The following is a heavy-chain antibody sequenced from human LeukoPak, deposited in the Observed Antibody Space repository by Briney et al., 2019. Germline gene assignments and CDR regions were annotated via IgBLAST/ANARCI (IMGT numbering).Heavy chain of an antibody. CDR2: ISSSSSYI. V-gene: IGHV3-21*01. CDR3: ARGALDAATPFDS. D-gene: IGHD2-15*01. CDR1: GFTFSSYS. Sequence: GGSLRPSCAASGFTFSSYSMNWVRQAPGKGLEWVSSISSSSSYIYYADSLKGRFTISRDNAKKSVYLQMNSLRAEDTAVYYCARGALDAATPFDSWGQGTLVTVSS. J-gene: IGHJ5*01.